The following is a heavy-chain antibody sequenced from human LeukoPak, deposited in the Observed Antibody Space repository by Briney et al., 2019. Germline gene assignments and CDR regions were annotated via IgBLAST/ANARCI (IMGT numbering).Heavy chain of an antibody. V-gene: IGHV4-30-2*01. CDR2: IYHTGST. CDR1: GGSISSGLYS. CDR3: ARLQYCSGTSCYWFDP. Sequence: SETLSLTCDVSGGSISSGLYSWSWIRQPLGKGLEWIGYIYHTGSTYYNPSLRSRVTISVDTSKNQFSLRLSSVTAADTAVYYCARLQYCSGTSCYWFDPWGQGTLVTVSS. D-gene: IGHD2-2*01. J-gene: IGHJ5*02.